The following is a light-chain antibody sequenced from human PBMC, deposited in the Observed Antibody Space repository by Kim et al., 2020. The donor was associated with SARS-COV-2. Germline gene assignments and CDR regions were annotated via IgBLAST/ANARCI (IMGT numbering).Light chain of an antibody. Sequence: LSPGERATLSCGASQSVTSSYLAWYQQRPGQAPRLLIYSASSRAPGIPDRFSGSGSGTDFSLTISRLEPEDFAMYYCQQYGSSRYTFGQGTKLEI. CDR1: QSVTSSY. CDR2: SAS. CDR3: QQYGSSRYT. V-gene: IGKV3-20*01. J-gene: IGKJ2*01.